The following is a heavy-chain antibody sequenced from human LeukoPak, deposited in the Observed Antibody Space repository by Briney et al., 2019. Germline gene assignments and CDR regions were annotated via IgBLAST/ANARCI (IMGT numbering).Heavy chain of an antibody. CDR2: IYSGGDT. D-gene: IGHD3-10*01. CDR3: AKDRPPQYDSGTYSDY. CDR1: GSTVKRNY. Sequence: GGSLRLSCAVSGSTVKRNYMSWARQAPGKGPEGVSVIYSGGDTYYADSVKGRFTISRDNSKNTLYLQMNSLRTEDTAVYFCAKDRPPQYDSGTYSDYWGQGTLVTVSS. J-gene: IGHJ4*02. V-gene: IGHV3-66*02.